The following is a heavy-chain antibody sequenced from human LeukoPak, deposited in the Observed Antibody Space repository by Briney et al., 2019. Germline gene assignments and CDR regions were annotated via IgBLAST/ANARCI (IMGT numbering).Heavy chain of an antibody. CDR3: ARVSRLPSSSWYGSGWYFDY. V-gene: IGHV7-4-1*02. CDR2: INTNTGNP. J-gene: IGHJ4*02. Sequence: ASVKVSCKASGYTFTSYAMNWVRQAPGQGLEWMGWINTNTGNPTYAQGFTGRFVFSLDTSVSTAYLQISSLKAEDTAVYYCARVSRLPSSSWYGSGWYFDYWGQGTLVTVSS. D-gene: IGHD6-13*01. CDR1: GYTFTSYA.